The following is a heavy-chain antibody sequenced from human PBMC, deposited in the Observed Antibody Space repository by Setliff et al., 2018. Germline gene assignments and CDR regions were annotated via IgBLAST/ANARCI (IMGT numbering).Heavy chain of an antibody. CDR2: ISGHNGHT. J-gene: IGHJ4*02. CDR1: GYPFTNYG. Sequence: ASVKVSCKASGYPFTNYGLTWVRQAPGQGLEWRGWISGHNGHTKYAQNVQGRVTVTTETSTSTAFMELTSLTSDDTAVYYCARADYSSALHYFDYWGRGTLVTVSS. CDR3: ARADYSSALHYFDY. D-gene: IGHD2-2*01. V-gene: IGHV1-18*01.